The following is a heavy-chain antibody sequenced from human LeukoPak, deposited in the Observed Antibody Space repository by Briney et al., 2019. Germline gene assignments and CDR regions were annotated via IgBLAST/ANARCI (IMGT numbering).Heavy chain of an antibody. CDR3: ARERQMATIPFDY. CDR1: GYTFTSYY. D-gene: IGHD5-24*01. CDR2: INPSGGST. J-gene: IGHJ4*02. Sequence: ASVKVSCNASGYTFTSYYMHWVRQAPGQGLEWMGIINPSGGSTSYAQKFQGRVTMTRDTSTGTVYMELSSLRSEDTAVYYCARERQMATIPFDYWGQGTLVTVSS. V-gene: IGHV1-46*01.